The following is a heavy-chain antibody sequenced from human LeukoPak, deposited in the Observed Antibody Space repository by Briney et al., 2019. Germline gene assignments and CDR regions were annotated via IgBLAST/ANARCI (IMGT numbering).Heavy chain of an antibody. J-gene: IGHJ6*02. V-gene: IGHV1-2*04. CDR1: GYTFTGYY. CDR3: ATHTAGNPYGLDV. D-gene: IGHD5-18*01. CDR2: INPNSGGT. Sequence: ASVKVSCKASGYTFTGYYMHWVRQAPGQGLEWMGWINPNSGGTNYAQKFQAWDTMTRDTSISTAYMELSRLRSDDTAVYYCATHTAGNPYGLDVWGQGTTVTVSS.